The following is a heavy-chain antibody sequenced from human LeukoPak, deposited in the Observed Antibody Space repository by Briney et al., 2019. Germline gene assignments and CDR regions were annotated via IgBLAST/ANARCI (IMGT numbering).Heavy chain of an antibody. V-gene: IGHV4-39*01. CDR3: ATGYCSSTSCHDTYHYFYYYGMDV. Sequence: PSETLSLTCTVSGGSISSTTYYWGWLRQPPGKGLEWIGSIYYSGSTYYNPSLKSRVTISVDTSKNQFSLKLSSVTAADTAVYYCATGYCSSTSCHDTYHYFYYYGMDVWGQGTTVTVSS. J-gene: IGHJ6*02. CDR2: IYYSGST. CDR1: GGSISSTTYY. D-gene: IGHD2-2*01.